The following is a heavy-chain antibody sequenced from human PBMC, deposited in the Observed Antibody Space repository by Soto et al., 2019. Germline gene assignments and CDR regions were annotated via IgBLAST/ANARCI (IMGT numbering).Heavy chain of an antibody. J-gene: IGHJ4*02. D-gene: IGHD6-19*01. CDR2: ISGSGGST. CDR3: AKDPGASSDWHGGLY. V-gene: IGHV3-23*01. Sequence: EVQLLESGGGLVQPGGSLRLSCAASGFTFSSYAMSWVRQAPGKGLEWVSAISGSGGSTYYADSAKGRFTISRDNSKNTLYLQMNSLRAEDTAVYYCAKDPGASSDWHGGLYWGQGTLVTVSS. CDR1: GFTFSSYA.